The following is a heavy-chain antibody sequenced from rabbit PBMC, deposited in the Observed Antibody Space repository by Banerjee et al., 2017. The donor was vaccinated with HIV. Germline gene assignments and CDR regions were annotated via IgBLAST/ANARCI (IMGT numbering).Heavy chain of an antibody. V-gene: IGHV1S40*01. CDR1: GFSFSSSYY. CDR3: ARRVGDGYINL. D-gene: IGHD6-1*01. Sequence: QSLEESGGDLVKPGASLTLTCTASGFSFSSSYYMCWVRQAPGKGLEWIGCIYTGSSGSTYYASWAKGRFTISKTSSTTVTLQMTSLTAADTATYFCARRVGDGYINLWGPGTLVTVS. J-gene: IGHJ4*01. CDR2: IYTGSSGST.